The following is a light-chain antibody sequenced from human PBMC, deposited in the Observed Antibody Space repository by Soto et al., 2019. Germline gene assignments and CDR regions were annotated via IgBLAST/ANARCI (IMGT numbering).Light chain of an antibody. V-gene: IGKV3-15*01. CDR2: DTS. CDR3: QQYNNWPPGT. CDR1: QSVSSN. J-gene: IGKJ1*01. Sequence: EIVMTHSPATLSVSPGERATLSCRASQSVSSNLAWYQQKPAQAPRLLIYDTSTRATGLPARFSGSGSGTEFTLTIASLQSEDSAVYYCQQYNNWPPGTFGPGTKVEI.